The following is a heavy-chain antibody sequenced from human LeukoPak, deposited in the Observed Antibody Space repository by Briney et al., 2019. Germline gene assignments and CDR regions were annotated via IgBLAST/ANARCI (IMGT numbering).Heavy chain of an antibody. CDR3: ARHNYGSGSYYRDP. D-gene: IGHD3-10*01. J-gene: IGHJ5*02. CDR2: IYHSGST. V-gene: IGHV4-4*02. Sequence: SETLSLTCAVSGGSISSNNWWSWVRQPPGKGLEWIGEIYHSGSTNYNPSLKSRVTISVDKSKNQFSLKLNSVTAADTAVYYCARHNYGSGSYYRDPWGQGTLVTVSS. CDR1: GGSISSNNW.